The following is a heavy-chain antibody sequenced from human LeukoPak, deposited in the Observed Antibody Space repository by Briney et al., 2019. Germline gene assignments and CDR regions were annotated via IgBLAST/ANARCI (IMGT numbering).Heavy chain of an antibody. CDR1: GYTFTSYD. D-gene: IGHD1-26*01. CDR3: ARGKLAGSPRYGMDV. Sequence: ASVKVSCKASGYTFTSYDINWVRQATGQGLEWMGWMNPNSGNTGFAQEFQGRVTMTRNTSISTAYMELSSLISEDTAVYYCARGKLAGSPRYGMDVWGQGTTVTVSS. J-gene: IGHJ6*02. CDR2: MNPNSGNT. V-gene: IGHV1-8*01.